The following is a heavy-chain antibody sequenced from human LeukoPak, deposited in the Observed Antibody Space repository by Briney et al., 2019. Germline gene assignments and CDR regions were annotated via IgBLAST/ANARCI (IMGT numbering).Heavy chain of an antibody. D-gene: IGHD3-10*01. CDR3: ASGDYSGTKPDPIDM. CDR1: GYTFTDYY. V-gene: IGHV1-2*07. Sequence: ASVKVSCKASGYTFTDYYIHWVRQAPGHGLVWMGCITPNRDDTDYAHKFQGRVTMTRDTSINTAYMELARLTSDDTAVYFCASGDYSGTKPDPIDMWGQGTLVTVSS. J-gene: IGHJ3*02. CDR2: ITPNRDDT.